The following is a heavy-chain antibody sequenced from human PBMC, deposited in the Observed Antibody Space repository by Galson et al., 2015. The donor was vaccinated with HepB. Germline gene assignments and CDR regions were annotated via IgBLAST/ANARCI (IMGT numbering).Heavy chain of an antibody. J-gene: IGHJ4*02. V-gene: IGHV4-39*01. CDR3: ARRQVGDAFDY. D-gene: IGHD1-26*01. CDR2: IYYSGST. Sequence: RQSPGKGLECLGTIYYSGSTYYNPSLESRITISVDASKNQFSLRLKSMTATDTAVYYCARRQVGDAFDYWGQGILVTVFS.